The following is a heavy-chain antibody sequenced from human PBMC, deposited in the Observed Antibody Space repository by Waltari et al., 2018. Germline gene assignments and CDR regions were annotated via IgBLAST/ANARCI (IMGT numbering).Heavy chain of an antibody. CDR2: IFYSGTT. V-gene: IGHV4-59*08. CDR1: GGSISTYY. Sequence: QVQLQESGPGLVRPSETLSLTCIVSGGSISTYYWNWIRQPPGKGLEWIGSIFYSGTTNFNPSLKRRVTMSVDTSKNQFSLTMTSVTGADTAVYFCARGLMVKTTYFNHWGRGALVTVSS. J-gene: IGHJ4*02. D-gene: IGHD2-8*01. CDR3: ARGLMVKTTYFNH.